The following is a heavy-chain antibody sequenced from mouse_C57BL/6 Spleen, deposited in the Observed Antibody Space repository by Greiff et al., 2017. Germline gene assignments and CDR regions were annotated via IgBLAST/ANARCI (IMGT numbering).Heavy chain of an antibody. Sequence: QVQLQQSGAELVKPGASVKISCKASGYAFSSYWMNWVKQRPGKGLEWIGQIYPGDGDTNYNGKFKGKATLTADKSSSTAYMQLSSLTSEDSAVYFCARCPSFITTVVADAMDYWGQGTSVTVSS. CDR1: GYAFSSYW. CDR2: IYPGDGDT. V-gene: IGHV1-80*01. CDR3: ARCPSFITTVVADAMDY. J-gene: IGHJ4*01. D-gene: IGHD1-1*01.